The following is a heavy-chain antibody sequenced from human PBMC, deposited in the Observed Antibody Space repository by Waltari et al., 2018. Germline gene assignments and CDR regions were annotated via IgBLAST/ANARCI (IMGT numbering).Heavy chain of an antibody. D-gene: IGHD3-16*01. V-gene: IGHV4-39*01. CDR1: GDSFTHPPHS. Sequence: QLQESGPGLVEPSATLSLTCTISGDSFTHPPHSWGWIRQPPWKSLEWIGKIHSSGATFYNSSLKSRVTMSVDKSKNQFSLNLNSVTAADTAVYYCAGGFGWGNDFWGQGILVTVAS. CDR3: AGGFGWGNDF. CDR2: IHSSGAT. J-gene: IGHJ4*02.